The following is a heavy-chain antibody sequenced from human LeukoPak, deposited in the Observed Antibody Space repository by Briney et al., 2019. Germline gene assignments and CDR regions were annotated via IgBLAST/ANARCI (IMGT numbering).Heavy chain of an antibody. CDR2: ISGSGDST. J-gene: IGHJ4*02. CDR3: AKVSQDRHYEILTWYYE. CDR1: GFTFTIYG. V-gene: IGHV3-23*01. D-gene: IGHD3-9*01. Sequence: PGGSLRLSCVASGFTFTIYGMSWVRPAPGKGLEWVSAISGSGDSTYHADSVTGRFTVSRDNSTSTLYLQMNSLRAEDTAGYYCAKVSQDRHYEILTWYYEWGQGTLVTVSS.